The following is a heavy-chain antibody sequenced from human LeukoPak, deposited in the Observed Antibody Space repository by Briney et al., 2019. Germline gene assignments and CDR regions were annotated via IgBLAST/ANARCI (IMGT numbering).Heavy chain of an antibody. Sequence: SETLSLTCTVSGGSISSYYWSWIRQPPGKGLEWIGEINHSGSTNYNPSLKSRVTISVDTSKNQFSLKLSSVTAADTAVYYCARRFEGYYDSSGYYYGGGYFDYWGQGTLVTVSS. CDR2: INHSGST. J-gene: IGHJ4*02. CDR1: GGSISSYY. CDR3: ARRFEGYYDSSGYYYGGGYFDY. V-gene: IGHV4-34*01. D-gene: IGHD3-22*01.